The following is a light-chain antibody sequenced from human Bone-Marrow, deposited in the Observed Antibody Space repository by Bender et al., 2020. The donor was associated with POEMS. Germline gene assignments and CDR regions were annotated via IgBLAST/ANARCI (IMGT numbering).Light chain of an antibody. V-gene: IGLV2-8*01. CDR3: CSYAGNNNWIL. J-gene: IGLJ2*01. CDR1: SSDVGGYNY. Sequence: QSALTQPASVSGSPGQSITISCAGTSSDVGGYNYVSWYQQHPGKAPKVIISEVTKRPSGVPDRFSGSKSGNTASLTISGLQADDEAHYYCCSYAGNNNWILFGGGTKLTVL. CDR2: EVT.